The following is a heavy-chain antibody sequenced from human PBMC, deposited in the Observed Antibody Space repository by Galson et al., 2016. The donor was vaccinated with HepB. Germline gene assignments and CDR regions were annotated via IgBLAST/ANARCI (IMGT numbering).Heavy chain of an antibody. CDR1: GSIFSNYW. CDR3: VRFQRREPDNY. CDR2: IKEDGSDK. Sequence: SLRLSCAASGSIFSNYWMTWVRQAPGKGLEWMANIKEDGSDKYYVDSVKGRFTISRDNAKNSLYLQMNSLRAEDTAVYYCVRFQRREPDNYWGQGTLVTVSS. V-gene: IGHV3-7*03. D-gene: IGHD1-26*01. J-gene: IGHJ4*02.